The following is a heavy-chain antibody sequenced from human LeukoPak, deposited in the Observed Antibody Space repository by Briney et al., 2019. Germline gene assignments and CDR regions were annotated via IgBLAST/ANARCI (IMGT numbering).Heavy chain of an antibody. CDR1: GFTFSIYP. J-gene: IGHJ4*02. V-gene: IGHV3-23*01. Sequence: GGSLRLSCAASGFTFSIYPMSWVRQAPGKGLEWVSAVSGSGGGTYYADSVKGRFTISRDNSKDTVYLQMNSLSAEDTAEYYCAKTTTGYSSGRYPGWPVDYWGQGTLVTVSS. CDR3: AKTTTGYSSGRYPGWPVDY. D-gene: IGHD6-19*01. CDR2: VSGSGGGT.